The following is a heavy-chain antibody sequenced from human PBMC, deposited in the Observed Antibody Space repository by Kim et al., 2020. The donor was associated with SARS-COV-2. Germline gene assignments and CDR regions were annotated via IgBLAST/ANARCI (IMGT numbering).Heavy chain of an antibody. D-gene: IGHD1-7*01. CDR3: ARGVTGTNDY. V-gene: IGHV3-23*03. CDR2: IYSGGSST. CDR1: GFTFSSYA. Sequence: GGSLRLSCAASGFTFSSYAMSWVRQAPGKGLEWVSVIYSGGSSTYYADSVKGRFTISRDNSKNTLYLQMNSLRAEDTAVYYCARGVTGTNDYWGQGTLVTVSS. J-gene: IGHJ4*02.